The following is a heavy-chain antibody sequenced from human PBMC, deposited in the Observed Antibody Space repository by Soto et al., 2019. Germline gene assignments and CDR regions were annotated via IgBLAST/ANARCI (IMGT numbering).Heavy chain of an antibody. CDR1: GGTFSSYT. CDR2: IIPILGIA. Sequence: QVQLVQSGAEVKKPGSSVKVSCKASGGTFSSYTISWVRQAPGQGLEWMGRIIPILGIANYAQKFQGRVTITGDKSTSTAYMELSSLRSEDTAVYYCARDGGGWLLDYWGQGTLVTVSS. V-gene: IGHV1-69*08. CDR3: ARDGGGWLLDY. J-gene: IGHJ4*02. D-gene: IGHD3-16*01.